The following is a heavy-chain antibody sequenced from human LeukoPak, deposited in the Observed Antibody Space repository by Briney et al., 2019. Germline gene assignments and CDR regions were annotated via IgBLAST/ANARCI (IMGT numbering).Heavy chain of an antibody. D-gene: IGHD3-10*01. CDR2: IYATDLT. V-gene: IGHV4-4*07. CDR1: GRSIRSVY. J-gene: IGHJ5*02. CDR3: ARGFGSGTSPIDL. Sequence: SESLSLTCTVSGRSIRSVYWNWIRQSAGKGLEWIGRIYATDLTNYNPSLKSRVTLSVDMSKNELSLTLKSVTAADTAVYYCARGFGSGTSPIDLWGQGALVTVSS.